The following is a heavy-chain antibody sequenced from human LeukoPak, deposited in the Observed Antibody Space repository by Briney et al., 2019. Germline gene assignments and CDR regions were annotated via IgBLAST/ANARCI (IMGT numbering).Heavy chain of an antibody. Sequence: PWASVKVSCKAPGFTFTSSAMQWVRQARGQRLEWIGWTVVGSGNTNYAQKFQERVTITRDMSTSTTYMELSSLRSEDTAVYYCAAGHCSSTSCYPVSFDPWGQGTLVTVSS. CDR2: TVVGSGNT. D-gene: IGHD2-2*01. V-gene: IGHV1-58*02. CDR3: AAGHCSSTSCYPVSFDP. J-gene: IGHJ5*02. CDR1: GFTFTSSA.